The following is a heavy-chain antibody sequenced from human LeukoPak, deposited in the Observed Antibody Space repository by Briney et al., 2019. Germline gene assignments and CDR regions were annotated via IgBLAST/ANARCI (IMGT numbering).Heavy chain of an antibody. CDR3: ARRTYYYGSGSSRWFVP. V-gene: IGHV4-59*12. D-gene: IGHD3-10*01. J-gene: IGHJ5*02. CDR2: IYYSGST. CDR1: GGSISSYY. Sequence: KSSETLSLTCTVSGGSISSYYWSWIRQPPGKGLEWIGYIYYSGSTNYNPSLKSRVTISVDTSKNQFSLKLSSVTAADTAVYYCARRTYYYGSGSSRWFVPWGQGTLVTVSS.